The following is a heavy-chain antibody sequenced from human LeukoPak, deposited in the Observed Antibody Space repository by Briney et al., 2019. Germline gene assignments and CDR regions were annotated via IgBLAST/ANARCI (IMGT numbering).Heavy chain of an antibody. Sequence: SVKVSCKASGGTFSSYAISWVRQAPGQGLEWMGGIIPIFGTANYAQKFQGRVTITADESTSTAYMELSSLRSEDTAVYYCARARYISSWYYYYGMDVWGQGTTVTVSS. J-gene: IGHJ6*02. CDR3: ARARYISSWYYYYGMDV. D-gene: IGHD6-13*01. V-gene: IGHV1-69*01. CDR2: IIPIFGTA. CDR1: GGTFSSYA.